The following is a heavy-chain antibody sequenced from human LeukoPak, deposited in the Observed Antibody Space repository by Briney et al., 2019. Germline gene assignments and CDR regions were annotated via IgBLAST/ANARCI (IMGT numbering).Heavy chain of an antibody. Sequence: GASVKVSCKASGGTFSSYAISWVRQAPGQGLEWMGGIIPIFGTANYAQKFQGRVTITTDESTSTAYMELSSLRSEDTAVYYCARGRITMIVVDAFDIWGQGTMVTVSS. D-gene: IGHD3-22*01. J-gene: IGHJ3*02. CDR1: GGTFSSYA. CDR3: ARGRITMIVVDAFDI. V-gene: IGHV1-69*05. CDR2: IIPIFGTA.